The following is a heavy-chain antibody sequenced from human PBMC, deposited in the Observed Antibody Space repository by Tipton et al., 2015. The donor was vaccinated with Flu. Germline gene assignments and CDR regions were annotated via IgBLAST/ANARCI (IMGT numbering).Heavy chain of an antibody. V-gene: IGHV4-4*07. CDR1: GGSISSYY. CDR2: IYTSGST. CDR3: AREGDYYDSSGLDV. J-gene: IGHJ6*04. Sequence: TLSLTCTVSGGSISSYYWSWIRQPAGKGLEWIGRIYTSGSTNYNPSLKSRVTMSVDTSKNQFSLKLSSVTAADAAVYYCAREGDYYDSSGLDVWGKGTTVTVSS. D-gene: IGHD3-22*01.